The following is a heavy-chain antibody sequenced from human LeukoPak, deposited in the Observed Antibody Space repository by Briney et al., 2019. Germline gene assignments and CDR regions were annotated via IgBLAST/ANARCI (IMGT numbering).Heavy chain of an antibody. CDR2: IYSGGST. CDR1: GFTVSTNY. V-gene: IGHV3-66*01. D-gene: IGHD2-2*01. CDR3: AKDGHCSSTSCYDYYYYYMDV. Sequence: GGSLRLSCAASGFTVSTNYMSWVRQAPGKGLEWASTIYSGGSTHYADSVQGRFTISRDNSKNTLYLQMNSLRAEDTAVYYCAKDGHCSSTSCYDYYYYYMDVWGKGTTVTISS. J-gene: IGHJ6*03.